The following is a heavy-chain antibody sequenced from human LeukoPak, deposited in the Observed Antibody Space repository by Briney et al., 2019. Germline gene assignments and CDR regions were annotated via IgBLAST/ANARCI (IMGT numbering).Heavy chain of an antibody. CDR3: ARDASGYSYGPDDAFDI. CDR2: IYYSGST. D-gene: IGHD5-18*01. V-gene: IGHV4-39*07. J-gene: IGHJ3*02. CDR1: GGSISSSSYY. Sequence: SETLSLTCTVSGGSISSSSYYWGWIRQPPGKGLEWIGSIYYSGSTYYNPSLKSRVTISVDTSKNQFSLKLSSVTVADTAVYYCARDASGYSYGPDDAFDIWGQGTMVTVSS.